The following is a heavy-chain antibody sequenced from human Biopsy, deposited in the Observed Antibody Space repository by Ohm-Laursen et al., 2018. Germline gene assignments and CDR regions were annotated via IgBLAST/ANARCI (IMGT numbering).Heavy chain of an antibody. D-gene: IGHD4-23*01. J-gene: IGHJ4*02. CDR3: ARGSNDFGGLYFPR. CDR1: GGPIDSYY. V-gene: IGHV4-59*01. Sequence: SETLSLTCTVSGGPIDSYYWSWIRQPPGKALEWIGYIYFTGRTSYNPSLKSRVTMSVNTSKKQFSLRLSSLTAADTAVYYCARGSNDFGGLYFPRWGQGTLLTVSS. CDR2: IYFTGRT.